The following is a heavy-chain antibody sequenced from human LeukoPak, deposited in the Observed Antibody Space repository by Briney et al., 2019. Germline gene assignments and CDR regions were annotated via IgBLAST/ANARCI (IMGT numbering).Heavy chain of an antibody. D-gene: IGHD3-16*01. CDR2: IYNGGST. J-gene: IGHJ4*02. CDR3: ARWPTRGGR. CDR1: GFTFSSYG. Sequence: PGRSLRLSCAASGFTFSSYGMHWVRQAPGKGLEWVSVIYNGGSTNYADSVKGRFTISRDNSKNTLYLQMNSLRAEDTAVYYCARWPTRGGRWGQGTLVTVSP. V-gene: IGHV3-66*01.